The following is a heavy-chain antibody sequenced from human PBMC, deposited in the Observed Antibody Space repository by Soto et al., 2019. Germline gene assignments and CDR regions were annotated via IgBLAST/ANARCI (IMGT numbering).Heavy chain of an antibody. CDR2: INPKSGGT. V-gene: IGHV1-2*04. D-gene: IGHD2-8*01. CDR1: GYTFTDYH. CDR3: EKGHSTDCSNGVCSFFYYYEMDV. J-gene: IGHJ6*02. Sequence: ASVKVSCKASGYTFTDYHIHWVRQAPGQGLEWLGRINPKSGGTSTAQKFQGWVTITRDKSISPAYMELTRLRSDDTAVYFCEKGHSTDCSNGVCSFFYYYEMDVWGQGTQVTVSS.